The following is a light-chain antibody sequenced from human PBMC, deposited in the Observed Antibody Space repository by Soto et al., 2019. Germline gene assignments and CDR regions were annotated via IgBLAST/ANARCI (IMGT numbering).Light chain of an antibody. Sequence: EIVLTQSPATLSLSPGERATLSCRASQSVSSYLAWYQQKPGQAPRLLIYDASNRATGIPARFSGSGSGTDFTITISSLESEDFAVYYCQQRSNWLITFGQGTRLESK. CDR1: QSVSSY. CDR3: QQRSNWLIT. J-gene: IGKJ5*01. CDR2: DAS. V-gene: IGKV3-11*01.